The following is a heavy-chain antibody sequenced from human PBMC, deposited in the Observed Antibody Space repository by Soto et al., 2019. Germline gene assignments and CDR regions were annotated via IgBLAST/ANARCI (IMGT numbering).Heavy chain of an antibody. V-gene: IGHV3-15*01. D-gene: IGHD3-10*01. Sequence: EVQLVESGGGLVKPGGSLRLSCAASGFTFSNAWMSWVRQAPGKGLEWVGRIKSKTDGGTTDYAAPVKGRFTISRDDSKNTLYLQMNSLKTEDPAVYYCTTEELSGGEFDYWGQGTLVTVSS. CDR1: GFTFSNAW. CDR2: IKSKTDGGTT. J-gene: IGHJ4*02. CDR3: TTEELSGGEFDY.